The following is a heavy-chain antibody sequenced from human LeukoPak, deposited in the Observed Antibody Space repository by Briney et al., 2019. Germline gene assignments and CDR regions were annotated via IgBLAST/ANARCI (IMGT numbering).Heavy chain of an antibody. Sequence: PSETLSLTCTVSDDSIRTNTYYWGWIRQPPGKGLEWIGSIYYSGSTYYNLSLKSRVTISVDTSKKQFSLKLSSVTAADTAVYYCAGLSPFGYYDSSGYPFDYWGQGTLVTVSS. J-gene: IGHJ4*02. D-gene: IGHD3-22*01. CDR1: DDSIRTNTYY. CDR2: IYYSGST. V-gene: IGHV4-39*01. CDR3: AGLSPFGYYDSSGYPFDY.